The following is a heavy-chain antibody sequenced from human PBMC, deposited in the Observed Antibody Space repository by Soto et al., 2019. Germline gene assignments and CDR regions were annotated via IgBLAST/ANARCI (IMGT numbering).Heavy chain of an antibody. CDR3: AKDRTHYSSRPRNDAFDI. J-gene: IGHJ3*02. D-gene: IGHD6-13*01. Sequence: SLRLSCAASGFTFDDYAMYWVRQAPGKGLEWVSGISWSSGSIGYADSVKGRFTISRDNAKNSLYLQMNSLRAEDTALYYCAKDRTHYSSRPRNDAFDIWGQGTMVTVSS. V-gene: IGHV3-9*01. CDR1: GFTFDDYA. CDR2: ISWSSGSI.